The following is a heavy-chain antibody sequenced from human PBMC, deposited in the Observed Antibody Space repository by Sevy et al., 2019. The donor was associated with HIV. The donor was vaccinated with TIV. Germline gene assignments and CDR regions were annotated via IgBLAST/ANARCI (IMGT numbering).Heavy chain of an antibody. CDR3: ARHNTNYNYDLDV. V-gene: IGHV3-7*01. CDR1: GFTFTTYW. J-gene: IGHJ6*02. CDR2: IKQDGSEN. D-gene: IGHD2-2*01. Sequence: GGSLRLSCVASGFTFTTYWVTWVRQAPGKGLEWVANIKQDGSENYYVDSVKGRFTISRDNAKNSLYLQMNSLRADDTAVYYCARHNTNYNYDLDVWGQGTTVTVSS.